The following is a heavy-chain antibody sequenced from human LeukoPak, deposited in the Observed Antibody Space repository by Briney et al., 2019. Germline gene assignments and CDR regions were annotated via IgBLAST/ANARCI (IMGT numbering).Heavy chain of an antibody. J-gene: IGHJ4*02. CDR3: ARGHRYSSGWYVLDY. CDR1: GGSFSGYY. V-gene: IGHV4-34*01. CDR2: INHSGST. D-gene: IGHD6-19*01. Sequence: PSETLSLTCAVYGGSFSGYYWSWIRQPPGKGLEWIGEINHSGSTNYNPSLKSRVTISVDTSKNQFSLKLSSVTAADTAVYHCARGHRYSSGWYVLDYWGQGTLVTVSS.